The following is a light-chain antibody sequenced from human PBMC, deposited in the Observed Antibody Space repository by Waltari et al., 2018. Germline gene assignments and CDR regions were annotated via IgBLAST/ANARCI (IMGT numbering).Light chain of an antibody. Sequence: DIVMTQSPLSLPVTPGEPASISCRSSQSLLHSNGYNYFNWYLQKPGQSPQLLIYLGSDRASGVPDRVSGSGSGTDFTLEISRVEADDVWVYYCMQVLQTPFTFGPGTTVDIK. CDR1: QSLLHSNGYNY. CDR3: MQVLQTPFT. V-gene: IGKV2-28*01. J-gene: IGKJ3*01. CDR2: LGS.